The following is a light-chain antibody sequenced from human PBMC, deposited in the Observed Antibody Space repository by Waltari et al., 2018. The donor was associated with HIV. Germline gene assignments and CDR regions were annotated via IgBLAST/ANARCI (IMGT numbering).Light chain of an antibody. CDR1: QSVRNY. J-gene: IGKJ5*01. Sequence: EIVLTQSPATLSLSPGERVTLSCRASQSVRNYLAWYQHKPGQSPRLLIYETSKRATGTAARFSGSGSGTDFSLTISSLEPEDVGVYYCQQRSNWPPITFGQGTRVEIK. V-gene: IGKV3-11*01. CDR3: QQRSNWPPIT. CDR2: ETS.